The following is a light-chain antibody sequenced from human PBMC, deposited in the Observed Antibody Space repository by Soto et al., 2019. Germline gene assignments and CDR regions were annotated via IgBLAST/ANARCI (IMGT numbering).Light chain of an antibody. CDR3: QQYDIWPPYT. CDR1: QNIRSS. Sequence: EVEMTQSPASLSASPGERVTLSCRASQNIRSSLAWYQQRPGQAPRLLIYDASTRATGIPPRFSGGGSGTEFTVTISSLQSEDFAIYYCQQYDIWPPYTFGQGTKVDIK. J-gene: IGKJ2*01. CDR2: DAS. V-gene: IGKV3-15*01.